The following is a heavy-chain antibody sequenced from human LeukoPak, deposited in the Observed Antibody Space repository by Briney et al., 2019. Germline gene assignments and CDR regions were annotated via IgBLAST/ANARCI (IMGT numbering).Heavy chain of an antibody. V-gene: IGHV3-7*01. Sequence: GGSLRLSCAASGFTLSSYWMSWVRQAPGKGLEWVASMKQDGSERYYVDSVKGRFTISRDNAKNSLYLEMNSLRAEDTSVYYCARYKPQYRWDLYYFDYWGQGTLVTVSS. J-gene: IGHJ4*02. CDR2: MKQDGSER. CDR1: GFTLSSYW. CDR3: ARYKPQYRWDLYYFDY. D-gene: IGHD1-1*01.